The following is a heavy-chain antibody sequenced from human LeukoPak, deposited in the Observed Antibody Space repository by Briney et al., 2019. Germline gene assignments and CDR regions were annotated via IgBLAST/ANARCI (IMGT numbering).Heavy chain of an antibody. J-gene: IGHJ5*02. CDR1: GYTFTSYG. CDR2: ISAYNGNT. CDR3: ARVGGFGEFGNWFDP. Sequence: ASVKVSCKASGYTFTSYGISWVRQAPGQGLEWMGWISAYNGNTNYAQKLQGRVTMTTDTSTSTAYMELRSLRSDDTAVYYCARVGGFGEFGNWFDPWGQGTLVTVSS. D-gene: IGHD3-10*01. V-gene: IGHV1-18*01.